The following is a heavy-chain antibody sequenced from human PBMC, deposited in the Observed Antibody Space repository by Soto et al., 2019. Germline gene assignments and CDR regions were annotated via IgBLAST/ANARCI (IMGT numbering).Heavy chain of an antibody. J-gene: IGHJ4*02. CDR3: AKDGFGGASDY. CDR1: GYTFSSYA. D-gene: IGHD3-3*01. V-gene: IGHV3-23*01. CDR2: ISGSGTNI. Sequence: EVQLLESGGGFAQPGGSLRLSCAGSGYTFSSYAMHWVRQAPGRGLEWVSTISGSGTNICYADSVQGRFTISRDNSQNTMFLQMTSLRVDDAATYYCAKDGFGGASDYWGQGTHVTVSS.